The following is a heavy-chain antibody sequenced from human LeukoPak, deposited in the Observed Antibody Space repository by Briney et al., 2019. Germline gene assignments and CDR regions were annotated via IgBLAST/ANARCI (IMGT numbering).Heavy chain of an antibody. CDR2: INSYSSDI. D-gene: IGHD1-26*01. CDR3: AKDPTVKSGSYYFDY. CDR1: GFTFSSYS. J-gene: IGHJ4*02. Sequence: TGGSLRLSCATSGFTFSSYSMTWVRQAPGKGLDWVSSINSYSSDIYYADSVKGRSTISRDNAKNSLYLQMNSLRAEDTALYYCAKDPTVKSGSYYFDYWGQGTLVTVSS. V-gene: IGHV3-21*04.